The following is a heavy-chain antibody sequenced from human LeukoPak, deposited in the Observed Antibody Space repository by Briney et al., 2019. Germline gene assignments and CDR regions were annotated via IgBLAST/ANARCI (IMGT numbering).Heavy chain of an antibody. CDR2: IHHSGST. CDR1: GGSISGYY. J-gene: IGHJ4*02. V-gene: IGHV4-38-2*02. D-gene: IGHD3-10*01. Sequence: SETLSLTCTVSGGSISGYYWGWIRQPPGKGLEWIGSIHHSGSTYYNPSLTSRVTISVDTSKNQFSLKLSSVTAADTAVYYCARGPLYDHSESFDYWGQGTLVTVSS. CDR3: ARGPLYDHSESFDY.